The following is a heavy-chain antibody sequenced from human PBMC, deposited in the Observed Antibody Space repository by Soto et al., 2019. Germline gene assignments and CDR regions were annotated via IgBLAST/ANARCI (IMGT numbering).Heavy chain of an antibody. J-gene: IGHJ5*02. V-gene: IGHV4-39*01. CDR3: AMDYFDSSDYTTNWFDP. D-gene: IGHD3-22*01. Sequence: SETLSLTCSVSGGSISSSTYYWGWIRQPPGKGLERIGSIYHTGNAYYNPSLKSRVTISVDTSKNQFSLKVTSVTAADTALYYFAMDYFDSSDYTTNWFDPWGQGTLVTVSS. CDR2: IYHTGNA. CDR1: GGSISSSTYY.